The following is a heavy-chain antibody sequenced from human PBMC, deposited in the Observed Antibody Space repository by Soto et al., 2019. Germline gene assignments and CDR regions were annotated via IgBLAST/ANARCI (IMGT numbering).Heavy chain of an antibody. D-gene: IGHD3-9*01. J-gene: IGHJ4*02. CDR3: TTGIYYDILTGYHNVAY. CDR2: IKSKTDGGTA. V-gene: IGHV3-15*01. CDR1: GFNLSHPW. Sequence: GGSLRLSCAASGFNLSHPWMTWVRQAAGKGLEWVGRIKSKTDGGTADYAAPVKGRATISRDDSKNTVYLQMNSLKTEDTAVYYCTTGIYYDILTGYHNVAYWGQGALVTVSS.